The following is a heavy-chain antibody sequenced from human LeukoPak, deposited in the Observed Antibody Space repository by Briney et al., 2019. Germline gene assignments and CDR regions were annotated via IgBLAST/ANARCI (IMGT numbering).Heavy chain of an antibody. Sequence: ASVKVSCKASGYTFTYYYIHWLRQAPGQGLEWMGRINPNTGDTNYAQKFQGRVTMTRDTFITTAYMDLSGLRSVDTALYYCAITVVANAFDNWGQGTMITVSS. CDR3: AITVVANAFDN. CDR1: GYTFTYYY. CDR2: INPNTGDT. D-gene: IGHD4-23*01. J-gene: IGHJ3*02. V-gene: IGHV1-2*06.